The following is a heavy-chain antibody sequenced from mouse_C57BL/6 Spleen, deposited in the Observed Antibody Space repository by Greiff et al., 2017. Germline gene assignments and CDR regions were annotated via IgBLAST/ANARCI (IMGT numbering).Heavy chain of an antibody. CDR1: GYTFTSYW. V-gene: IGHV1-64*01. Sequence: QVQLQQPGAELVKPGASVKLSCKASGYTFTSYWMHWVKQRPGQGLEWIGMIHPNSGSTNYNEKFKSKATLTVDKSSSTAYMQLSSLTSEDSAVYYCAREGARYYFDYWGQGTTLTVSS. CDR3: AREGARYYFDY. J-gene: IGHJ2*01. CDR2: IHPNSGST.